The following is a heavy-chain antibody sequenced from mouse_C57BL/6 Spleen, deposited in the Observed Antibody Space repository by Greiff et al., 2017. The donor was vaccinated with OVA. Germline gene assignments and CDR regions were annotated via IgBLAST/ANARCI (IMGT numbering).Heavy chain of an antibody. CDR1: GYTFTDYY. J-gene: IGHJ3*01. Sequence: VQLQQSGPELVKPGASVKISCKASGYTFTDYYMNWVKQSHGKSLEWIGDINPNNGGTSYNQKFKGKATLTVDKSSSTAYMELRSLTSEDSAVYYCAPITTVVAPPFAYWGQGTLVTVSA. D-gene: IGHD1-1*01. CDR2: INPNNGGT. CDR3: APITTVVAPPFAY. V-gene: IGHV1-26*01.